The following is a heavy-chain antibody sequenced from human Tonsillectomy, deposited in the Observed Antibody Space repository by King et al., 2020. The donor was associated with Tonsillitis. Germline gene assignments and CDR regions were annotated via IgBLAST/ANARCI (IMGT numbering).Heavy chain of an antibody. Sequence: QLQESGPGLVKPSETLSPTCTVSGGSISSNNYYWGWIRQPPGKGLEWIGSIYYSGSTYYNPSLKSRVTISVDTSKNQFSLKLSSVTAADTAVYYCASPRVDKDAFDIWGQGTMVTVSS. CDR2: IYYSGST. CDR3: ASPRVDKDAFDI. D-gene: IGHD5-12*01. J-gene: IGHJ3*02. V-gene: IGHV4-39*01. CDR1: GGSISSNNYY.